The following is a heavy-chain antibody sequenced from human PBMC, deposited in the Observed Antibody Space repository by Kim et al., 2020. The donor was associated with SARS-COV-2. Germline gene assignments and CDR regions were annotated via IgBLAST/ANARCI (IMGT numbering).Heavy chain of an antibody. J-gene: IGHJ3*02. V-gene: IGHV3-72*01. CDR1: GFTFSDHY. D-gene: IGHD3-22*01. CDR2: TRNKANSYTT. Sequence: GGSLRLSCAASGFTFSDHYMDWVRQAPGKGLEWVGRTRNKANSYTTEYAASVKGRFTISRDDSKNSLYLQMNSLKTEDTAVYYCARPTNYYDSSGYYYGAFDIWGQGTMVTVSS. CDR3: ARPTNYYDSSGYYYGAFDI.